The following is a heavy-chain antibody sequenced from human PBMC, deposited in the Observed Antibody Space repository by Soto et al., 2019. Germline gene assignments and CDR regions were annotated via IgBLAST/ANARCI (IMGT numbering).Heavy chain of an antibody. V-gene: IGHV1-3*01. Sequence: ASVKVSCKASGYTFTSYAMHWVRQAPGQRLEWMGWINAGNGNTKYSQKFQGQVTISADKSITTAYLQWSSLKASDTAMYYCARPGLRYFDWGEGTLVTVSS. CDR2: INAGNGNT. J-gene: IGHJ4*02. CDR1: GYTFTSYA. CDR3: ARPGLRYFD. D-gene: IGHD3-9*01.